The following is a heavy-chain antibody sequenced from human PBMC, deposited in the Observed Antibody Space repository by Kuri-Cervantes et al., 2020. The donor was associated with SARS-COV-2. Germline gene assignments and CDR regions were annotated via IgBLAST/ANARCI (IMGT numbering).Heavy chain of an antibody. V-gene: IGHV3-30*02. Sequence: LSLTCAASGFTFSSYGMHWVRQAPGKGLEWVAFIRYDGSNKYYADSVKGRFTISRDNSKNTLYLQMNSLRAEDTAVYYCARDNSAYYDFWSGYYNYFDYWGQGTLVTVSS. CDR3: ARDNSAYYDFWSGYYNYFDY. CDR1: GFTFSSYG. CDR2: IRYDGSNK. J-gene: IGHJ4*02. D-gene: IGHD3-3*01.